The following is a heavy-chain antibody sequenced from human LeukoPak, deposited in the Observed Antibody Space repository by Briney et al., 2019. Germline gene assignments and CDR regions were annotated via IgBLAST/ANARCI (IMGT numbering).Heavy chain of an antibody. CDR1: GFTFSSYA. J-gene: IGHJ5*02. Sequence: GGSLRLSCAASGFTFSSYAMSWVRQAPGKGLEWVSAISGSGGSTYYADSVKGRFTISGDNSKNTLYLQMNSLRAEDTAVYYCAKDSGVVPAAINWFDPWGQGTLVTVSS. CDR3: AKDSGVVPAAINWFDP. CDR2: ISGSGGST. D-gene: IGHD2-2*01. V-gene: IGHV3-23*01.